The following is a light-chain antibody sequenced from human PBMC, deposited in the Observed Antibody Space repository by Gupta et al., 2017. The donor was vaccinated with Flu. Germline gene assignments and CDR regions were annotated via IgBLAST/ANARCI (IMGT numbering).Light chain of an antibody. CDR1: QSVSSY. CDR2: DAS. V-gene: IGKV3-11*01. Sequence: IVFTQSPATLSLSPGERATLPCRPSQSVSSYLPWYQQQPGPAPRLLIDDASNRPTGIPPWCGGGGSGKVSIPTSSSLEHEYSACYYRQHRSYRPVTFGRGTKLEIK. CDR3: QHRSYRPVT. J-gene: IGKJ4*01.